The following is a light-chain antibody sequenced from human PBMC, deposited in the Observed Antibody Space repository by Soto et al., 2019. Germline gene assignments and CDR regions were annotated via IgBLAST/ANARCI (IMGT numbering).Light chain of an antibody. Sequence: QSVLTQPASGSGSPGQSITISCTGTSSDIGGYNYVSWYQQNPGKAPKLMIYNVSNRPSGVSNRFSASKSGNTASLTISGLQAEDEADYYCSSYTSSTTLICGGGTKLTVL. V-gene: IGLV2-14*01. CDR2: NVS. CDR1: SSDIGGYNY. CDR3: SSYTSSTTLI. J-gene: IGLJ2*01.